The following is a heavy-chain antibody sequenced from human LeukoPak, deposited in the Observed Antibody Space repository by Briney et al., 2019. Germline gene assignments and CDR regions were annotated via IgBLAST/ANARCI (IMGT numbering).Heavy chain of an antibody. V-gene: IGHV4-34*01. CDR1: GGSFSGYY. J-gene: IGHJ6*02. D-gene: IGHD6-19*01. Sequence: PSETLSLTCAVYGGSFSGYYWSWIRQPPGKGLEWIGEINHSGSTNYNPSLKSRVTIPVDTSKNQFSLKLSSVTAADTAVYYCARGFSRGWPYYYGMDVWGQGTTVTVSS. CDR3: ARGFSRGWPYYYGMDV. CDR2: INHSGST.